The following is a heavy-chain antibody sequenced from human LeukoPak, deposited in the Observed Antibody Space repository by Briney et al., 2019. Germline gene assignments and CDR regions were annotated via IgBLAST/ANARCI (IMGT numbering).Heavy chain of an antibody. D-gene: IGHD1-26*01. Sequence: GGSLRLSCAASGFTFSSYEMNWVRQAPGKGLEWVSAISGSGGSTYYADSVKGRFTISRDNSKNTLYLQMNSLRAEDTALYYCAKIPTIYYYYMDVWGKGTTVTVSS. V-gene: IGHV3-23*01. CDR3: AKIPTIYYYYMDV. CDR2: ISGSGGST. J-gene: IGHJ6*03. CDR1: GFTFSSYE.